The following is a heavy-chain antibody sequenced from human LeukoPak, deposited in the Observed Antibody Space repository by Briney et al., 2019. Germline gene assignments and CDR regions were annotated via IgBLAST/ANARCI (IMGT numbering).Heavy chain of an antibody. CDR1: GFSLSTSGMC. CDR3: ARAQDTYYDSSGYHGWFDP. D-gene: IGHD3-22*01. CDR2: IDWDVDK. Sequence: RVSGPTLVNPTQTLTLTCTFSGFSLSTSGMCVSWIRQPPGEALEWLARIDWDVDKYYSTSLKTRLTISKDTSKNQVVLTMTNMDPVDTATYYCARAQDTYYDSSGYHGWFDPWGQGTQVTVSS. V-gene: IGHV2-70*11. J-gene: IGHJ5*02.